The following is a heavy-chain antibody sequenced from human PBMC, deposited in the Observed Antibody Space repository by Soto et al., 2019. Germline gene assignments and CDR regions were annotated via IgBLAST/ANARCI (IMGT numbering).Heavy chain of an antibody. V-gene: IGHV5-51*01. CDR1: GYSFTIYW. Sequence: GESLKISCKGSGYSFTIYWIGWVRQMPGKGLEWMGIIYPGDSDTRYSPSFQGQVTISADKSISTAYLQWSSLKASDTAMYYCARQTYYDFWSGYYTALTDNWFDPWGQGTLVTVSS. CDR3: ARQTYYDFWSGYYTALTDNWFDP. J-gene: IGHJ5*02. D-gene: IGHD3-3*01. CDR2: IYPGDSDT.